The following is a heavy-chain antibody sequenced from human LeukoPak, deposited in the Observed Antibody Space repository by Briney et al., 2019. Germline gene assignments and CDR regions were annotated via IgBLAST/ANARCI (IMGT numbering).Heavy chain of an antibody. CDR1: GFTFSSF. V-gene: IGHV3-23*01. CDR2: ISGSGDST. CDR3: AKSKTGTGAFDY. J-gene: IGHJ4*02. Sequence: GGSLRLSCAASGFTFSSFLTWVRQAPGKGLDWVSAISGSGDSTYYAGSVKGRFTISRDNSKNTLYLQMNSLRAEDTALYYCAKSKTGTGAFDYWGQGTLVTVSS.